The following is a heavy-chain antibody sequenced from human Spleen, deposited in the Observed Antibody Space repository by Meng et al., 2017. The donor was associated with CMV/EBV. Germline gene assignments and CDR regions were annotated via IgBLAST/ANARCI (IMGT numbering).Heavy chain of an antibody. D-gene: IGHD3-10*01. J-gene: IGHJ3*02. CDR3: AKDVGALDI. Sequence: GSLRLSCAASGFTFSSYAMSWVRQAPGKGLEWVSVIYSGGSTTRYAESVKGRFTISRDDSKNTLYLQMNRLRADDTAVYYCAKDVGALDIWGQGTMVTVSS. V-gene: IGHV3-23*03. CDR2: IYSGGSTT. CDR1: GFTFSSYA.